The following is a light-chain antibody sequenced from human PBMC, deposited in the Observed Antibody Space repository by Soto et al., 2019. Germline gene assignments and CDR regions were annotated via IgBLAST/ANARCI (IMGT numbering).Light chain of an antibody. CDR1: SSDVGAYNF. J-gene: IGLJ1*01. CDR2: EGS. V-gene: IGLV2-23*01. CDR3: CSYAGSTYV. Sequence: QSALTQPRSVSGSPGQSVSISCTGTSSDVGAYNFVSWYQQHPGKAPRLLIYEGSKRPSGVSNRFSGSKSGNTASLTISGLQAEDEADYYCCSYAGSTYVFGTGTKVTVL.